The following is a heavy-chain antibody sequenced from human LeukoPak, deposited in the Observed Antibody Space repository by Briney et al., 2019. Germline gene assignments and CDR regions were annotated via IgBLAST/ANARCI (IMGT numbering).Heavy chain of an antibody. CDR3: ARLDISTTWYAFDY. D-gene: IGHD5-12*01. V-gene: IGHV4-34*01. J-gene: IGHJ4*02. CDR1: GGSFSAYY. Sequence: SETLSLTCAVYGGSFSAYYWSWIRQPPGKGLEWIGEIYHSGNTNYNPSLKSRVTISVDTSNNHFSLKLSSVTAADTAVYYCARLDISTTWYAFDYWGQGTLVTVSS. CDR2: IYHSGNT.